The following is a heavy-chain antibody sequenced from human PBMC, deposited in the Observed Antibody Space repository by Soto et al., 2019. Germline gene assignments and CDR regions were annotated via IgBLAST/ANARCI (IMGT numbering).Heavy chain of an antibody. J-gene: IGHJ4*02. CDR1: GFTFSDYY. D-gene: IGHD6-13*01. Sequence: GGSLRLSCAASGFTFSDYYMSWIRQAPGKGLEWVSYISSSSSYTNYADSVKGRFTISRDNAKNSLYLQMNSLRAEDTAVYYCARGLLTAGTGGGFDYWGQGTLVTVSS. CDR3: ARGLLTAGTGGGFDY. V-gene: IGHV3-11*03. CDR2: ISSSSSYT.